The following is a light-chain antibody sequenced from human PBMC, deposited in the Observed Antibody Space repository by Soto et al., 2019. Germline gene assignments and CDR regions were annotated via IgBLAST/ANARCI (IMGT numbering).Light chain of an antibody. Sequence: MVLTQSPATLSVSPGERVTISCRASQAIGINLAWYQQKPGLAPRLLMYGASNRATDVPARFVGGGSGTDFSLTITGVQSEDFGVYYCQQYLNWPSLTFGGGTKVEIK. CDR3: QQYLNWPSLT. V-gene: IGKV3-15*01. CDR1: QAIGIN. J-gene: IGKJ4*01. CDR2: GAS.